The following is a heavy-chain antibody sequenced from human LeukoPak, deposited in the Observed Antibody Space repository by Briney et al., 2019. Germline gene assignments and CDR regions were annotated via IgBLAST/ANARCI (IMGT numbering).Heavy chain of an antibody. D-gene: IGHD1-1*01. CDR1: GFTFSTCA. CDR3: ARRGTGHGMDV. CDR2: ISGGGRST. Sequence: GGSLRLSCAASGFTFSTCAMSWVRQAPGKGLEWVSTISGGGRSTDYADSVKGQFTISRDNAKNTLFLQMNSLKAEDTAVYYCARRGTGHGMDVWGQGTTVIVSS. V-gene: IGHV3-23*01. J-gene: IGHJ6*02.